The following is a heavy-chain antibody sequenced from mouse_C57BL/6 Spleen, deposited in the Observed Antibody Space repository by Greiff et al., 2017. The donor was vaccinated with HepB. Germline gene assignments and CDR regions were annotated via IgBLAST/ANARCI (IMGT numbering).Heavy chain of an antibody. J-gene: IGHJ4*01. CDR1: GYTFTSYW. CDR2: IYPGSGST. V-gene: IGHV1-55*01. Sequence: VQLQQSGAELVKPGASVKMSCKASGYTFTSYWITWVKQRPGQGLGWIGDIYPGSGSTNYNETFKSKATLTVDTSSSTAYMQPSRLTSEDSAVYSGAMGDERGIYYAMDYWGQGTSVTVSS. CDR3: AMGDERGIYYAMDY.